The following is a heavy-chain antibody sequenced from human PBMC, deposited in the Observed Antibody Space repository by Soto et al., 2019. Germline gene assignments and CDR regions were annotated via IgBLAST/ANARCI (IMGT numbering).Heavy chain of an antibody. J-gene: IGHJ6*02. CDR3: ARANYYDSSGYYYHYYYYGMDV. Sequence: PGASLKISCKGSGYSFTSYWIGWVRQMPGKGLEWMGIIYPGDSDTRYSPSFQGQVTISADKSISTAYLQWSSLKASDTAMYYCARANYYDSSGYYYHYYYYGMDVWGQGTTVTVSS. V-gene: IGHV5-51*01. D-gene: IGHD3-22*01. CDR1: GYSFTSYW. CDR2: IYPGDSDT.